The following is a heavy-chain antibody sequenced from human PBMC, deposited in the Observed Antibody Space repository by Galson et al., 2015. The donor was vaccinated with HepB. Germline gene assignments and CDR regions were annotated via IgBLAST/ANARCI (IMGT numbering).Heavy chain of an antibody. CDR2: ISYDGSNK. V-gene: IGHV3-30*18. CDR3: AKGEYSSSWPLFDY. Sequence: SLRLSCAASGLTFSSFGMHWVRQAPGKGLEWVAVISYDGSNKYYADSVKGRFAISRDNSKNTLSLQMNSLRAEDTAVYYCAKGEYSSSWPLFDYWGQGTLVTVSS. CDR1: GLTFSSFG. D-gene: IGHD6-13*01. J-gene: IGHJ4*02.